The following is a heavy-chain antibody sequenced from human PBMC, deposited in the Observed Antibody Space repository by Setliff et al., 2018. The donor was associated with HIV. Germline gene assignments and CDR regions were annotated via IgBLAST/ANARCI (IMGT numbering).Heavy chain of an antibody. V-gene: IGHV4-39*01. CDR3: VRQGAVTGHSFDS. CDR2: VYYSGST. J-gene: IGHJ4*02. D-gene: IGHD6-19*01. CDR1: GVSTSSSSYY. Sequence: TSETLSLTCTVSGVSTSSSSYYWGWIRQPPGKGLEWIGYVYYSGSTYYNPPLKSRLTISVDPSKNHFSLRLSSVTAADTAVYYCVRQGAVTGHSFDSWGPGALVTVSS.